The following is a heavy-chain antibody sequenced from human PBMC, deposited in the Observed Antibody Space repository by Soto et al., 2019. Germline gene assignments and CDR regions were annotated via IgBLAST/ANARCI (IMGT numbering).Heavy chain of an antibody. J-gene: IGHJ4*02. CDR1: GVPLRNSW. V-gene: IGHV3-7*01. CDR2: INRDGSHK. D-gene: IGHD2-21*02. Sequence: GGSLRLSCAASGVPLRNSWMYWVRQAPGKGLEWVANINRDGSHKYYVDSVKGRFTISRDNAENSVFLQMNSLRAEDTAIYYCATKGDALNYWGQGTLVTVSS. CDR3: ATKGDALNY.